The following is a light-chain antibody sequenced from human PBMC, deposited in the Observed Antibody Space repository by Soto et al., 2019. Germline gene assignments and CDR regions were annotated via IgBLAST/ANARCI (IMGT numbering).Light chain of an antibody. J-gene: IGLJ1*01. CDR2: EVN. V-gene: IGLV2-14*01. Sequence: QSALTQPASVSGSPGQSITISCTGTSADVGGYNYVSWFQQHPGKAPKLMIYEVNNRPSGVSNRFSGYKSGNTASLTISGLQAEDEAEYYCSSYTSSSIPYVLGTGTKVTVL. CDR3: SSYTSSSIPYV. CDR1: SADVGGYNY.